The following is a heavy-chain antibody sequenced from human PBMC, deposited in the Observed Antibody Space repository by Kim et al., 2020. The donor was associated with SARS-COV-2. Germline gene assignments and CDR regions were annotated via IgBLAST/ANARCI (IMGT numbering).Heavy chain of an antibody. D-gene: IGHD2-15*01. V-gene: IGHV3-66*02. CDR2: IYSGGST. J-gene: IGHJ5*02. CDR1: GFTVSSNY. Sequence: GGSLRLSCAASGFTVSSNYMTWVRQAPGKGLEWVSVIYSGGSTYYADSVKGRFTISRDNSKNTLYLQMNSLRAEDTAVYYCARDVVVAASYWGNGWFDPWGQGTLVTVSS. CDR3: ARDVVVAASYWGNGWFDP.